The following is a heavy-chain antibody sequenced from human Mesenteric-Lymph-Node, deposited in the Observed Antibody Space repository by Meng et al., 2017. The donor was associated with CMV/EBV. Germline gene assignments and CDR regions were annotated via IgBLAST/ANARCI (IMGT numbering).Heavy chain of an antibody. D-gene: IGHD6-19*01. CDR3: ARLRSGWSPFDF. J-gene: IGHJ4*02. CDR1: EYTFGTYW. CDR2: IHPADSDT. Sequence: GESLKISCQAFEYTFGTYWIGWVRQMPGKGLEWMGIIHPADSDTRYSPSFQGQVTISADKSISTAYLQWSSLKASDTAMYYCARLRSGWSPFDFWGQGTLVTVSS. V-gene: IGHV5-51*01.